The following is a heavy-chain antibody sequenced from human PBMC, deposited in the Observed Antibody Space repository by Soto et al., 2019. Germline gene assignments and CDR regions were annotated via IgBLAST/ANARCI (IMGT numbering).Heavy chain of an antibody. D-gene: IGHD3-16*01. CDR1: GGSISSDY. Sequence: PSDTLSLTCTVSGGSISSDYWSWIRQPPGKGLELIGYIYYSGSTNYNPSLKSRVTISVDTSKNQFSLKLSSVTAADTAVYYCARLGAQEIDPWGQGTLVTVSS. V-gene: IGHV4-59*08. CDR2: IYYSGST. CDR3: ARLGAQEIDP. J-gene: IGHJ5*02.